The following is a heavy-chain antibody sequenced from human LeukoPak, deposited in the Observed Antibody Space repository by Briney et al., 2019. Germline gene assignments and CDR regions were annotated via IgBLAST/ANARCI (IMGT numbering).Heavy chain of an antibody. Sequence: GGSLRLFCAASGFTFSDYYMSWIRQAPGQGLEWVSYISSSGSTIYYADSVKGRFTISRDNAKNSLYLQMNSLRAEDTAVYYCARVQYQLVPHYYYYYMDVWGKGTTVTISS. V-gene: IGHV3-11*01. CDR3: ARVQYQLVPHYYYYYMDV. CDR2: ISSSGSTI. J-gene: IGHJ6*03. D-gene: IGHD2-2*01. CDR1: GFTFSDYY.